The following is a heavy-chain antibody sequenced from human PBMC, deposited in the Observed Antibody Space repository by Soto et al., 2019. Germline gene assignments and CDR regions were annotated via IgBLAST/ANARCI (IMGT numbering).Heavy chain of an antibody. Sequence: ESGGGLVQPGRSLRLSCAAPGFTFDDYAMHWVRQAPGKGLEWVSGISWNSGSIGYADSVKGRFTISRDNAKNSLYLQMNSLRAEDTALYYCAKDDCGGDCYSAFDIWGQGTMVTVSS. J-gene: IGHJ3*02. CDR3: AKDDCGGDCYSAFDI. CDR2: ISWNSGSI. V-gene: IGHV3-9*01. CDR1: GFTFDDYA. D-gene: IGHD2-21*02.